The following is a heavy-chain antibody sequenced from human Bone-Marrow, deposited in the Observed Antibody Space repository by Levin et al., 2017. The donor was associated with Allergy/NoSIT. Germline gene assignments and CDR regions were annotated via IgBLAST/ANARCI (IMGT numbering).Heavy chain of an antibody. D-gene: IGHD3-3*01. CDR1: GGSFGGYH. CDR3: AVFLFRYGTFDV. CDR2: ISHRGFT. Sequence: KSSETLSLTCAVYGGSFGGYHWSWLRQPPGKGLEWIGEISHRGFTTYNPSLNSRVTISLDTSRNQFSLTLHSLTATDTAVYYCAVFLFRYGTFDVWGQGTMVTVSS. V-gene: IGHV4-34*01. J-gene: IGHJ3*01.